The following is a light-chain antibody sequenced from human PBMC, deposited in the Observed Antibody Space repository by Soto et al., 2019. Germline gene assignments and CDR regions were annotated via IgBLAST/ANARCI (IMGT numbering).Light chain of an antibody. CDR1: QNINTY. V-gene: IGKV3-15*01. CDR3: QQYTNWPSWT. Sequence: EKVMTQSPATLSMSPGERATLSCRASQNINTYLAWYQQQPGQAPRLLIYGASTRATGIPARFSGSGSGTEFTLTISSLQSEDFAVYYCQQYTNWPSWTFGQGTKVEIK. J-gene: IGKJ1*01. CDR2: GAS.